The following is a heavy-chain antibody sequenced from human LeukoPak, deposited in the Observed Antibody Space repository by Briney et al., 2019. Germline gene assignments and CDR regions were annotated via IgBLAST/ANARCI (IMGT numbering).Heavy chain of an antibody. J-gene: IGHJ4*02. V-gene: IGHV3-74*01. CDR1: GFSFGSYW. CDR2: INPDGSST. D-gene: IGHD2-8*02. CDR3: ARSAYLVNTGFYYDY. Sequence: GGSLRLSCTASGFSFGSYWMHWVRQAPGKGLVWVSRINPDGSSTNCADSVKGRFTISRDNAKNTLDLQMNSLRAEDTAVYYCARSAYLVNTGFYYDYWGQGTLVTVSS.